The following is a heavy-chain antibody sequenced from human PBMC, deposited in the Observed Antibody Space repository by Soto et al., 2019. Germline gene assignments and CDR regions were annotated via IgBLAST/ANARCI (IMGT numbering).Heavy chain of an antibody. J-gene: IGHJ4*02. Sequence: EVQLVESGGGLVQPGGSLRLSCAASGFTFSSYYMHWVRQAPGKGLVWISRIKTDGSFSSYADSVKGRFTISRDNARNTLFLQMNSLSDDDTAVYYCARVFYGDPPALDYWGKGTLVSVSS. D-gene: IGHD4-17*01. CDR3: ARVFYGDPPALDY. V-gene: IGHV3-74*01. CDR2: IKTDGSFS. CDR1: GFTFSSYY.